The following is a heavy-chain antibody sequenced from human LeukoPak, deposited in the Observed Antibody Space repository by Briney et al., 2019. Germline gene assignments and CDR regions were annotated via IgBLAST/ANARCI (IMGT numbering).Heavy chain of an antibody. V-gene: IGHV1-18*01. J-gene: IGHJ4*02. CDR1: GHTFTNYG. CDR2: ISAYNGKT. D-gene: IGHD4-17*01. Sequence: ASVKVSCKASGHTFTNYGITWVRQAPGQGLEWMGWISAYNGKTNYAQKFQGRVTMSTDTSTSTAYMELWSLGSDDTAVYYCARNIQGGYGDYPWVDWGQGTLVTVSS. CDR3: ARNIQGGYGDYPWVD.